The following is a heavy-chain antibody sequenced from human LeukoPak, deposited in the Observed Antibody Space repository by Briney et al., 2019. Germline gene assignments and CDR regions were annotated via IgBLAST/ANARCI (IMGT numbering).Heavy chain of an antibody. Sequence: GASVKVSCKASGYTFTGYYIHRVRQAPGQGLEWMGWIHPNTGGTNYAQKFQGRVTLTRDTSISTASMVQSRLTSDDTAVYYCAKTGVVYYDGPFFSPGTEYFHHWGQGALVTVSS. CDR1: GYTFTGYY. CDR2: IHPNTGGT. D-gene: IGHD3-22*01. J-gene: IGHJ1*01. CDR3: AKTGVVYYDGPFFSPGTEYFHH. V-gene: IGHV1-2*02.